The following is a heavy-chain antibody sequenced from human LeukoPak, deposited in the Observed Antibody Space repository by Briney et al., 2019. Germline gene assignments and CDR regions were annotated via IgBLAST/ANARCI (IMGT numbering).Heavy chain of an antibody. CDR1: GYSFTNYW. CDR3: ARSARKYWYFDV. Sequence: GESLKISCKGSGYSFTNYWIGWVRQMPGKGLEWMGIIYPCGSAARSSPSFERQVTISADKSISTAYLQCSSLKASDAAMYYCARSARKYWYFDVWGRGSLVTVSS. J-gene: IGHJ2*01. V-gene: IGHV5-51*01. CDR2: IYPCGSAA.